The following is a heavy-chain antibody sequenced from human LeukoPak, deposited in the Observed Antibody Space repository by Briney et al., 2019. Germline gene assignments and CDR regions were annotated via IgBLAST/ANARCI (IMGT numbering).Heavy chain of an antibody. CDR2: IYYSGST. J-gene: IGHJ4*02. D-gene: IGHD2-15*01. CDR1: GGSISSSSYY. CDR3: ARDSCSGGSCYLDY. Sequence: SETLSLTCTVSGGSISSSSYYWGWIRQPPGKGLEWIGSIYYSGSTYYNPSLKSRVTISVDTSKNQFSLKLSSVTAADTAVYYCARDSCSGGSCYLDYWGQGTLVTVSS. V-gene: IGHV4-39*07.